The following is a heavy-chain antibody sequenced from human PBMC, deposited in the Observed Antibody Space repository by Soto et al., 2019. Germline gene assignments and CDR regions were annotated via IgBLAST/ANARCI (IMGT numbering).Heavy chain of an antibody. CDR1: GGSISSGGYY. J-gene: IGHJ6*02. Sequence: SETLSLTCTVSGGSISSGGYYWSWIRQPPGKGLEWIGYIYYSGSTNYNPSLKSRVTISVDTSKNQFSLKLSSVTAADTVVYYCARDRRDYGGRTYGMDVWGQGTTVTVSS. D-gene: IGHD4-17*01. V-gene: IGHV4-61*08. CDR3: ARDRRDYGGRTYGMDV. CDR2: IYYSGST.